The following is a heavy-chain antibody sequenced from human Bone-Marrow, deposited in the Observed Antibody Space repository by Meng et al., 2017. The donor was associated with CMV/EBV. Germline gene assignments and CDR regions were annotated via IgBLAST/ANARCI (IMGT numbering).Heavy chain of an antibody. V-gene: IGHV3-53*01. Sequence: GSLRLSCAAYGFIVSTNYMYWVRQAPGKGLEWVSVIYSGGRTYYADSVKGRFTISRDTSKNTLYLQMNSLRVEDTAVYYCARDGIVVAQGMDVWGQGTTVTVSS. J-gene: IGHJ6*02. D-gene: IGHD1-26*01. CDR2: IYSGGRT. CDR1: GFIVSTNY. CDR3: ARDGIVVAQGMDV.